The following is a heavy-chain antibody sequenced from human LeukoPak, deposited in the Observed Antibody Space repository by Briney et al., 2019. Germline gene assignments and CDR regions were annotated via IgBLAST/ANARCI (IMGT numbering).Heavy chain of an antibody. CDR3: AKVAKYYYGSETYYFFEH. V-gene: IGHV3-23*01. D-gene: IGHD3-10*01. CDR2: ISGSGSST. CDR1: GFTFNSYA. J-gene: IGHJ4*02. Sequence: GGSLRLSCAASGFTFNSYAMNWVRQAPGKGLEWVSGISGSGSSTYYADSVKGRFTISRDNSKNTLFLQMNSLRVEDTAVYYCAKVAKYYYGSETYYFFEHWGQGTPVTASS.